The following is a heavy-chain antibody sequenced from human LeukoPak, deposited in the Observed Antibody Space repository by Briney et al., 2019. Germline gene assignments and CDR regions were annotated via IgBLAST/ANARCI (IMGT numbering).Heavy chain of an antibody. CDR1: GYTFTAYY. CDR3: ARDTAMVTYWFDP. J-gene: IGHJ5*02. CDR2: INPNSGGT. V-gene: IGHV1-2*02. Sequence: ASLKDSCKASGYTFTAYYMHWVRQAPGQGLEWMAWINPNSGGTNYAQKFQGRVTMTRDTSIGTAYMELSRLRSDDTAVYYCARDTAMVTYWFDPWGQGTLVTVSS. D-gene: IGHD5-18*01.